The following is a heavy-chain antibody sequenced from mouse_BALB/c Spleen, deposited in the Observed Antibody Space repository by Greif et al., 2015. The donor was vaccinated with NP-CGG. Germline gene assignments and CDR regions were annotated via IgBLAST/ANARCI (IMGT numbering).Heavy chain of an antibody. CDR2: INSNGGST. J-gene: IGHJ3*01. D-gene: IGHD1-1*01. V-gene: IGHV5-6-3*01. Sequence: EVKLVESGGGLVQPGGSLKLSCAASGFTFSSYGMSWVRQTPDKRLELVATINSNGGSTYYPDSVKGRFTISRDNAKNTRYLQMSSLKSEDTAMYYCARDHYYYGSSPFAYWGQGTLVTVSA. CDR3: ARDHYYYGSSPFAY. CDR1: GFTFSSYG.